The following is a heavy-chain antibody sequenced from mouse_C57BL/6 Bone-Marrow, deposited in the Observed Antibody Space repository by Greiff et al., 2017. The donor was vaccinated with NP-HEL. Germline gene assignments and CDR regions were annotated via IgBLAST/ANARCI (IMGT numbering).Heavy chain of an antibody. J-gene: IGHJ2*01. CDR2: IHPNSGST. D-gene: IGHD2-10*02. CDR3: ARPYGNYVFYYFDY. Sequence: VQLQQPGAELVKPGASVKLSCKASGYTFTSYWMHWVKQRPGQGLEWIGMIHPNSGSTNYNEKFKSTATLTVDKSSSTAYMQLSSLTSEDSAVYYCARPYGNYVFYYFDYWGQGTTLTVSS. CDR1: GYTFTSYW. V-gene: IGHV1-64*01.